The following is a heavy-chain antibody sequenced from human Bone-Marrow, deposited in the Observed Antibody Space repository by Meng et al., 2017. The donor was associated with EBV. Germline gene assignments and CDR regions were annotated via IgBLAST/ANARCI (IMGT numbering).Heavy chain of an antibody. CDR3: ARATSGWVEIYY. J-gene: IGHJ4*02. D-gene: IGHD6-19*01. CDR2: IYYSGST. CDR1: GGSVSSGSYY. V-gene: IGHV4-61*01. Sequence: VQLQESGPGLVKPSYTLSLTCTVSGGSVSSGSYYWSWIRQPPGKGLEWIGYIYYSGSTNYNPSLKSRVTISVDTSKNQFSLKLSSVTAADTAVYYCARATSGWVEIYYWGQGPLVTVSS.